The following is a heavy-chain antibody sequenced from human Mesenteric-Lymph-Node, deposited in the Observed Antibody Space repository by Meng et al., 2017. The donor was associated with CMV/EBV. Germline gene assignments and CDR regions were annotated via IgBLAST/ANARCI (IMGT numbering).Heavy chain of an antibody. CDR3: AKDIHGGSSGSAFDI. CDR2: ISGSGGST. V-gene: IGHV3-23*01. CDR1: GFTFSSYA. D-gene: IGHD4-23*01. J-gene: IGHJ3*02. Sequence: GESLKISCAASGFTFSSYAMSWVRQAPGKGLEWVSAISGSGGSTYYADSVKGRFTISRDNSKNTLYLQMNSLRAEDTAVYYCAKDIHGGSSGSAFDIWGQGTMVTVSS.